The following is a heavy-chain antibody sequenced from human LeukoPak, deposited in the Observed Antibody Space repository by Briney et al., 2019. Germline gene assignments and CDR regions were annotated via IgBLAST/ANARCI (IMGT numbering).Heavy chain of an antibody. CDR2: INHSGST. CDR1: GGSFSGYY. D-gene: IGHD3-9*01. J-gene: IGHJ5*02. CDR3: ARHIYDILTGYPWSGFDP. Sequence: PSETLSLTCAVYGGSFSGYYWSWIRQPPGKGLEWIGEINHSGSTNYNPSLKSRVTISVDTSKNQFSLKLSSVTAADTAVYYCARHIYDILTGYPWSGFDPWGQGTLVTVSS. V-gene: IGHV4-34*01.